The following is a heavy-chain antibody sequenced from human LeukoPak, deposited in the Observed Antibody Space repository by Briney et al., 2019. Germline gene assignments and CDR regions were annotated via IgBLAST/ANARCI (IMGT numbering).Heavy chain of an antibody. CDR1: GFTSSNFW. J-gene: IGHJ4*02. V-gene: IGHV3-74*01. D-gene: IGHD2/OR15-2a*01. CDR3: ARVGEYDSFDY. CDR2: ISSDGSNT. Sequence: GGSLRLSCAASGFTSSNFWMYWVRQPPGKGLVWVSRISSDGSNTNYADSVKGRFTISRDNAKNTLYLQMDSLRAEDTAVYYCARVGEYDSFDYWGQGTLVTVSS.